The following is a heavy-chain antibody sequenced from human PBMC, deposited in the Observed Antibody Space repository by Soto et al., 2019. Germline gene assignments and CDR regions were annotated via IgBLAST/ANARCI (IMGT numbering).Heavy chain of an antibody. V-gene: IGHV1-8*03. CDR3: ARSWTPNDAFDI. Sequence: GASVKVSCKASGYTFTSYDINWVRQATGQGLEWMGRMNPNSGKTSYAQKFQGRVTITTDKSMSTAYMELSSLRSEDTAVYYCARSWTPNDAFDIWGQGTMVTVSS. CDR1: GYTFTSYD. J-gene: IGHJ3*02. D-gene: IGHD1-1*01. CDR2: MNPNSGKT.